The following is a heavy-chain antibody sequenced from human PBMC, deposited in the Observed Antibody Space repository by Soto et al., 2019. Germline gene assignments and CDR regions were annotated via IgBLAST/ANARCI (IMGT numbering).Heavy chain of an antibody. D-gene: IGHD3-9*01. CDR2: IYYSGST. V-gene: IGHV4-39*01. CDR1: GGSISSSSYY. J-gene: IGHJ3*02. CDR3: ARPDWDILTGDAFDI. Sequence: QLQLQESGPGLVKPSETLSLTCTVSGGSISSSSYYWGWIRQPPGKGLEWIGSIYYSGSTYYNPSLKSRVTISVDTSKNQFSLKLSSVTAADTAVYYCARPDWDILTGDAFDIWGQGTMVTVSS.